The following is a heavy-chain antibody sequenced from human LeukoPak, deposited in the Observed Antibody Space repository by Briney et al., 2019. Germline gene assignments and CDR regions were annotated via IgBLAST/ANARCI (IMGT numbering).Heavy chain of an antibody. D-gene: IGHD4-17*01. Sequence: GGSLRLSCAASRFTFSSYGMHWVRQAPGKGLEWVAFIRYDGNNKYYADSVKGRFTISRDNAKNSLYPQMNSLRPEDTALYYCAKDKYGDYTYYFDYWGQGTLVTVSS. CDR3: AKDKYGDYTYYFDY. J-gene: IGHJ4*02. CDR1: RFTFSSYG. CDR2: IRYDGNNK. V-gene: IGHV3-30*02.